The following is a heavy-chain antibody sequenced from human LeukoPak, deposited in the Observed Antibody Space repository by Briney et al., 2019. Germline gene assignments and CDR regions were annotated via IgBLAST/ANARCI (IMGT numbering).Heavy chain of an antibody. V-gene: IGHV1-69*05. CDR1: GGTFSSYA. J-gene: IGHJ4*02. CDR3: AIDQERGYSYSYLVY. D-gene: IGHD5-18*01. CDR2: IIPIFGTA. Sequence: SVKVSCKASGGTFSSYAISWVRQAPGQGREWMGGIIPIFGTANYAQKFQRRVTITTDESTSTAYMELSSQRSEGTGVYYCAIDQERGYSYSYLVYWGQGTLVTVSS.